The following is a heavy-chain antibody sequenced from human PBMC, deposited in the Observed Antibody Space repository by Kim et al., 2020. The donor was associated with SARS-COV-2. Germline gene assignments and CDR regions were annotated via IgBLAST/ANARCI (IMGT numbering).Heavy chain of an antibody. CDR1: GYTFTGYY. D-gene: IGHD3-10*01. V-gene: IGHV1-2*06. CDR3: ARDLGVSGLLWFGELLGSYGMDV. CDR2: INPNSGGT. J-gene: IGHJ6*02. Sequence: ASVKVSCKASGYTFTGYYMHWVRQAPGQGLEWMGRINPNSGGTNYAQKFQGRVTMTRDTSISTAYMELSRLRSDDTAVYYCARDLGVSGLLWFGELLGSYGMDVWGQGTTVTVSS.